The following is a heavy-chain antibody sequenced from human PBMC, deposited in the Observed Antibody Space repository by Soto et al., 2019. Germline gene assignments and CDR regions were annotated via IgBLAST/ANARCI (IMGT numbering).Heavy chain of an antibody. D-gene: IGHD6-6*01. J-gene: IGHJ6*02. V-gene: IGHV4-4*02. CDR2: IWHSGST. CDR1: GGSISTSNW. CDR3: ARATSSSSGLDV. Sequence: SSATLSLTCAVSGGSISTSNWWSWVRQPPGKGLEWIGEIWHSGSTNYKPSLKSRVTISVDKSRNQFSLRLNSVAAADTAVYYCARATSSSSGLDVWGQGTTVT.